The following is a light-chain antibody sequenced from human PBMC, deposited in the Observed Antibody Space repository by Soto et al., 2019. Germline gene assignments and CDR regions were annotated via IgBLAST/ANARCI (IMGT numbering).Light chain of an antibody. CDR3: QQSNSFPYT. J-gene: IGKJ2*01. CDR2: AAS. Sequence: DIQMTQSPSSVSASVGDRVTITCRATQGVSSRLAWYQQKPGRAPRLLIYAASSLHSGVPSSFSGSGSGTDFTLTISSLQPEDFATYYCQQSNSFPYTFGQGTKLEIK. CDR1: QGVSSR. V-gene: IGKV1-12*01.